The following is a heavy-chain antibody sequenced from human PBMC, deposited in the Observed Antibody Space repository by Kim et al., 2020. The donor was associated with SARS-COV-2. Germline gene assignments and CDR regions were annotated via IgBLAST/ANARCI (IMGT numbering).Heavy chain of an antibody. D-gene: IGHD2-8*01. CDR3: VKARGETLIDFHLGS. CDR2: ISNDGSDK. J-gene: IGHJ5*02. CDR1: GFRFSNYG. V-gene: IGHV3-30*18. Sequence: GGSLRLSCAASGFRFSNYGMHWVRQAPGKGLEWVAVISNDGSDKYYADAVKGRFTISSDNSKNTVFLQMSSLSGDNTAVYYCVKARGETLIDFHLGSWGQGTLVTVSS.